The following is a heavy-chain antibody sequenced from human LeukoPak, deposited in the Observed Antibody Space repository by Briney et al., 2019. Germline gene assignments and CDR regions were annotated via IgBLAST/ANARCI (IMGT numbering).Heavy chain of an antibody. Sequence: GGSLRLSCAASGFTFSNYAMNWVRQAPGKGLEWVSSISYSGGDYTYYADSVKGRFTISRDNSKNTLYLQMNSLRAEDTAVYYCAKRREVDSGTYSFDYWGQGTLLTVSS. J-gene: IGHJ4*02. CDR3: AKRREVDSGTYSFDY. CDR1: GFTFSNYA. CDR2: ISYSGGDYT. D-gene: IGHD1-26*01. V-gene: IGHV3-23*01.